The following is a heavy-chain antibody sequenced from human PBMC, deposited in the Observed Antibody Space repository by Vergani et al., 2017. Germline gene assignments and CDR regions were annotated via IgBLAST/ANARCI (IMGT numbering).Heavy chain of an antibody. CDR1: GGSMSGYY. D-gene: IGHD3-9*01. J-gene: IGHJ4*02. CDR2: IYHSGGA. Sequence: QLHLQESGPGLVKPSETLSLTCSVSGGSMSGYYWSWIRQPPGKGLEWIGNIYHSGGAYYNPSLKGRVTISVDTSKNQFSLEVTSVTAADTAIYFCARTESFILRYFHWALWGQGTLVTVSS. CDR3: ARTESFILRYFHWAL. V-gene: IGHV4-4*08.